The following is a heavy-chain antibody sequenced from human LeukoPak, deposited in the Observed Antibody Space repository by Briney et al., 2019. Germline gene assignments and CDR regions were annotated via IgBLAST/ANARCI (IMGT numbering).Heavy chain of an antibody. D-gene: IGHD3-10*01. CDR2: IRYDGSNK. CDR1: GFTFRSYG. J-gene: IGHJ5*02. CDR3: ARVRSGSYYNVRLSNWFDP. V-gene: IGHV3-30*02. Sequence: GGSLRLSCAASGFTFRSYGMHWVRQAPGKGLEWVAFIRYDGSNKYYADSVKGRFTISRDNSKNTLYLQMNSLRAEDTAVYYCARVRSGSYYNVRLSNWFDPWGQGTLVTVSS.